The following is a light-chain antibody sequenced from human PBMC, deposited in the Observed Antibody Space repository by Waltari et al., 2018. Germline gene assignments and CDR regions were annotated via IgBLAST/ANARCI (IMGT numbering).Light chain of an antibody. Sequence: DIQMTQSPSSLSASVEDRVTITCRASQTIATYLNWYQQKPGKAPNLLISGASDLQSGVPSRFSGGGSGTDFSLTISSLQPEDFATYYCQQSYDTVLTFGGGTRVEIK. V-gene: IGKV1-39*01. CDR1: QTIATY. J-gene: IGKJ4*01. CDR2: GAS. CDR3: QQSYDTVLT.